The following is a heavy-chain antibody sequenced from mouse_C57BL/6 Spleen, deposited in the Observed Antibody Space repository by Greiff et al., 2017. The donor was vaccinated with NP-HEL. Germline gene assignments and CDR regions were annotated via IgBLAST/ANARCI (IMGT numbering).Heavy chain of an antibody. D-gene: IGHD3-2*02. CDR2: INPSTGGT. V-gene: IGHV1-42*01. J-gene: IGHJ3*01. CDR3: ARVPLDSSGYVWFAY. Sequence: VQLQQSGPELVKPGASVKISCKASGYSFTGYYMNWVKQSPEKSLEWIGEINPSTGGTTYNQKFKAKATLTADKSSSTAYMQLKSLTSKDSAVYYCARVPLDSSGYVWFAYWGQGTLVTVSA. CDR1: GYSFTGYY.